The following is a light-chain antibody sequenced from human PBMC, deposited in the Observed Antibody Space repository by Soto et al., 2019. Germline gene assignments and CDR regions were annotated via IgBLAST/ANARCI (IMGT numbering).Light chain of an antibody. CDR1: SSNIGAGFD. J-gene: IGLJ3*02. CDR2: QNT. V-gene: IGLV1-40*01. Sequence: QSVLTQPPSVSGAPGQRVTISCTGNSSNIGAGFDVHWYQQVPGTAPKFLTYQNTDRPSGVPDRFSGSKSGTSASLAITGLQAEDEADYYCQSYDSSLSAWVFGGGTKVTVL. CDR3: QSYDSSLSAWV.